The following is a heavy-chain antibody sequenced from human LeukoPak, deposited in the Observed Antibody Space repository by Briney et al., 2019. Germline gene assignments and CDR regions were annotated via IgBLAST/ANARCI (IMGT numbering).Heavy chain of an antibody. CDR2: ISYDGKHK. D-gene: IGHD4-11*01. CDR1: GFTFSNYA. CDR3: AREDDDSNGIDV. J-gene: IGHJ6*02. V-gene: IGHV3-30*04. Sequence: PGRSLRLSCAASGFTFSNYAMEWVRQAPGKGLEWVALISYDGKHKYYADSMKGRFTISRDNSKNTLYPQMNSLRAEDTAVYYCAREDDDSNGIDVWGHGTTVTVSS.